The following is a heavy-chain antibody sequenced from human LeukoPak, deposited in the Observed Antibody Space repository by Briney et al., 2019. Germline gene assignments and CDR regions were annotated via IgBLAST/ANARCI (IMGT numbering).Heavy chain of an antibody. CDR2: IWYDGSSK. Sequence: GGSLRLSCAASGFTFSSYDMHWVRQAPGKGLEWVAVIWYDGSSKYHADSVKGRFTISRDNAKNSLYLQMNSLRDEDTAVYYCARTHILVPAAIDFWGRGTLVTISS. V-gene: IGHV3-33*08. D-gene: IGHD2-2*01. J-gene: IGHJ4*02. CDR3: ARTHILVPAAIDF. CDR1: GFTFSSYD.